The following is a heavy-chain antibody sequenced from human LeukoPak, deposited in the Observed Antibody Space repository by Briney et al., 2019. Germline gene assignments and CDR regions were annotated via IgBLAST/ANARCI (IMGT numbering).Heavy chain of an antibody. J-gene: IGHJ6*03. Sequence: GASVKVSCKASGYTFTGYYMHWVRQAPGQGLEWMGWINPNSGGTNYAQKFQGRVTMTRDMSTSTVYMELGSLRSEDTAVYYCARVAANRYYYYYYMDVWGKGTTVTVSS. CDR1: GYTFTGYY. CDR2: INPNSGGT. D-gene: IGHD2-15*01. V-gene: IGHV1-2*02. CDR3: ARVAANRYYYYYYMDV.